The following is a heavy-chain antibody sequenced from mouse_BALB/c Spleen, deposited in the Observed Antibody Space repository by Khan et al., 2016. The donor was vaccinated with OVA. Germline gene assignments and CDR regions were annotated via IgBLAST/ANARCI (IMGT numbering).Heavy chain of an antibody. J-gene: IGHJ4*01. V-gene: IGHV2-6-4*01. D-gene: IGHD2-14*01. CDR1: GFSLSRYN. CDR2: IWGGGGT. CDR3: ARAYYRYDGYYAMDY. Sequence: QVQLQQSGPGLVAPSQSLSITCSVSGFSLSRYNIHWVRQPPGKGLEWLGMIWGGGGTDYNSTLKSRLSIRKDNSKSQVLLKMNGLQTDDTAMYYCARAYYRYDGYYAMDYWGQGTSVTVSS.